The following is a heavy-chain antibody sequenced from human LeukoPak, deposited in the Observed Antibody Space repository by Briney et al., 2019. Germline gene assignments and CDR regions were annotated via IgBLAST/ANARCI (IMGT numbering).Heavy chain of an antibody. J-gene: IGHJ4*02. CDR1: GGSISSSNW. Sequence: SETLSLTCAVSGGSISSSNWWSWVRQPPGKGLEWIGEIYHSGSTNYNPSLKSRVTISVDKSKNQFSLKLSSVTAADTAVYYCARAFYSSSWFLDYWGQGTLVTVSS. CDR2: IYHSGST. V-gene: IGHV4-4*02. D-gene: IGHD6-13*01. CDR3: ARAFYSSSWFLDY.